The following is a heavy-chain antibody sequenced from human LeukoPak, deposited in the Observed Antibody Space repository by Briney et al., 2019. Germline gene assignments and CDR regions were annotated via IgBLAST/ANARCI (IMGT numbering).Heavy chain of an antibody. J-gene: IGHJ4*02. V-gene: IGHV3-64*01. CDR3: ARRPVSSLYYFDY. CDR2: ISSNGYNT. D-gene: IGHD2/OR15-2a*01. CDR1: GFTFITYA. Sequence: PGGSLRLSCAASGFTFITYAMDWVRQAPGKGLEHVSGISSNGYNTYYANSVEGRFTISRDNSKNTLYLQMGSLRGEDMAVYYCARRPVSSLYYFDYWGQGALVTASS.